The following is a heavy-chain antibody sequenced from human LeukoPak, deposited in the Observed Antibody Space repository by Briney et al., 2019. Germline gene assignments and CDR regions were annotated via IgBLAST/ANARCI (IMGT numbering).Heavy chain of an antibody. D-gene: IGHD2-15*01. Sequence: PSETLSLTCTVSGGSISSYYWSWIRHPAGKGLEWIGRIYTSGSTNYNPSLKSRVTMSVDTSKNQFSLKLGSVDAADTAVYYCARGLGGGWLYFDYWGQGTLVTVSS. CDR2: IYTSGST. CDR3: ARGLGGGWLYFDY. V-gene: IGHV4-4*07. J-gene: IGHJ4*02. CDR1: GGSISSYY.